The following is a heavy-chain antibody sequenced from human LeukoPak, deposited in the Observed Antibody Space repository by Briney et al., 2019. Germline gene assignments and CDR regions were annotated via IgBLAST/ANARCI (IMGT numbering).Heavy chain of an antibody. CDR3: ARDVDTAMALDY. J-gene: IGHJ4*02. CDR1: GGTFSSYA. CDR2: IIPILGIA. V-gene: IGHV1-69*04. Sequence: ASVKVSCKASGGTFSSYAISWVRQAPGQGLEWMGRIIPILGIANYAQKFQGRVTITADKSTSTAYMELSSLRSEDTAVYYCARDVDTAMALDYWGQGTLVTVSS. D-gene: IGHD5-18*01.